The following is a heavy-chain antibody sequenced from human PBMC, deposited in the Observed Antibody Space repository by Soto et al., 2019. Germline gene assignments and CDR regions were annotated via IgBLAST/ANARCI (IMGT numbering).Heavy chain of an antibody. CDR2: INTDGSST. CDR3: ARVGASGYSDYPFDY. CDR1: GFTFSTYW. Sequence: EVQLVESGGGLVQPGGSLRLSCAASGFTFSTYWMHWVRQAPGKGLVWVSRINTDGSSTTYADSVKGRFTISRDNAKNTLYLHMNSRRAEDTAVYYCARVGASGYSDYPFDYWGQGTLVTVSS. D-gene: IGHD5-12*01. V-gene: IGHV3-74*01. J-gene: IGHJ4*02.